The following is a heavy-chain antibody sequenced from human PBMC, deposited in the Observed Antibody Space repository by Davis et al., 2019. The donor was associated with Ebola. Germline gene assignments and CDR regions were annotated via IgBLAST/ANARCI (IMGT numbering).Heavy chain of an antibody. CDR1: GGSFSGYY. D-gene: IGHD2-21*01. V-gene: IGHV4-59*12. CDR3: ATSKRLWYYGMDV. J-gene: IGHJ6*02. Sequence: SETLSLTCAVYGGSFSGYYWSWIRQPPGKGLEWIGYIYYSGSTNYNPSLKSRVTISVDTSKNQFSLKLSSVTAADTAVYYCATSKRLWYYGMDVWGQGTTVTVSS. CDR2: IYYSGST.